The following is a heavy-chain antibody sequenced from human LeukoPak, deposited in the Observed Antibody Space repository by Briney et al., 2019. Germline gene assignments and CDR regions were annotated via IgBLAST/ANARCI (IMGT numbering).Heavy chain of an antibody. D-gene: IGHD3-3*01. Sequence: ASVKVSCKASGYTFTGYYMHWVRQAPGQGLEWMGRINPNSGGTNYAQKFQGRVTMTRDTSISTAYMELSRLRSDDTAVYYCARELDFWSGLDYWGQGTLVTVSS. CDR3: ARELDFWSGLDY. V-gene: IGHV1-2*06. J-gene: IGHJ4*02. CDR1: GYTFTGYY. CDR2: INPNSGGT.